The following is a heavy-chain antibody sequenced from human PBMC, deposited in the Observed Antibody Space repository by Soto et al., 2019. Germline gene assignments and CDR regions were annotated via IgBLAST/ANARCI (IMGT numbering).Heavy chain of an antibody. V-gene: IGHV3-30*18. J-gene: IGHJ5*02. CDR1: GFTFSSYG. CDR2: ISYDGSNK. D-gene: IGHD3-16*01. Sequence: QVQLVESGGGVVQPGRSLRLSCAASGFTFSSYGMHWVRQAPGKGLEWVAVISYDGSNKYYADSVKGRFTISRDNSKNTRYLQMNSLRAEDTAVYYCAKDMQGGIDPWGQGTLVTVSS. CDR3: AKDMQGGIDP.